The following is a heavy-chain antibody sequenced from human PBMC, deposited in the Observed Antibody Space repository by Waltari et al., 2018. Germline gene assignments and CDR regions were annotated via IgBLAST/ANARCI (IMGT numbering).Heavy chain of an antibody. D-gene: IGHD3-22*01. J-gene: IGHJ3*02. CDR2: VNWNSGSI. V-gene: IGHV3-9*01. Sequence: EVQLVESGGGLVQPGRSLRLSCVASGFTFDDYSYHLVRHATGKGLEWFAGVNWNSGSIGYGDSVKGRFTISRDNARNSLYLQMSGLTSEDTALYYCAKKNDEVFDRNGLVYDAFDMWGQGTMVTVSS. CDR3: AKKNDEVFDRNGLVYDAFDM. CDR1: GFTFDDYS.